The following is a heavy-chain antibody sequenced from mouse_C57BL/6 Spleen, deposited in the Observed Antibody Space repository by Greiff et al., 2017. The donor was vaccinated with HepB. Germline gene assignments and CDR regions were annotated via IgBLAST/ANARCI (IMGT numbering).Heavy chain of an antibody. Sequence: SGAELVRPGASVTLSCKASGYTFTDYEMHWVKQTPVHGLEWIGAIDPETGGTAYNQKFKGKAILTADKSSSTAYMELRSLTSEDSAVYYCTRYGLRHYWGQGTTLTVSS. D-gene: IGHD2-4*01. J-gene: IGHJ2*01. CDR2: IDPETGGT. CDR3: TRYGLRHY. V-gene: IGHV1-15*01. CDR1: GYTFTDYE.